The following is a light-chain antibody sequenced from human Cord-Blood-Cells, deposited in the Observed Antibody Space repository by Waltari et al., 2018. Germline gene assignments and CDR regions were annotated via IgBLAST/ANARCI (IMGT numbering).Light chain of an antibody. V-gene: IGLV2-14*01. Sequence: QSALTQPASVSGSPGQWITLSCTGTSSDVGGYNYVSWYQQHPGNAPKLMIYDVSNRPSGVSNRFSGSKSGNTASLTISGLQAEDEADYYCSSYTSSSTWVFGGGTKLTVL. CDR1: SSDVGGYNY. J-gene: IGLJ3*02. CDR3: SSYTSSSTWV. CDR2: DVS.